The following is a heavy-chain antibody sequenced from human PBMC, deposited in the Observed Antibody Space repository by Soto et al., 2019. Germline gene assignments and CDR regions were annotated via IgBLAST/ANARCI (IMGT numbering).Heavy chain of an antibody. CDR3: AKDKVAASYYYGMDV. CDR2: ISYDGSNK. D-gene: IGHD6-25*01. CDR1: GFTFSSYG. Sequence: GSLRLSCAASGFTFSSYGMHWVRQAPGKGLEWVAVISYDGSNKYYADSVKGRFTISRGNSKNTLYLQMNSLRAEDTAVYYCAKDKVAASYYYGMDVWGQGTTVTVSS. J-gene: IGHJ6*02. V-gene: IGHV3-30*18.